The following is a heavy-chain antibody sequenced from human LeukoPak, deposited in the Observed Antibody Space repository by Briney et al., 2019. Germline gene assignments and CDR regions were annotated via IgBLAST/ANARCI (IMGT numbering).Heavy chain of an antibody. Sequence: GGSLRLSCVASGFNFSNHWMHWVRHARGKGRVCVSYISDDGSSTGYADSVKGRFTVSRDNAKNPLYLQMNSLRVEDTAVYYCTVRQYTFYYEGRSYGYYYYFDPWGQGTQVTVSS. CDR2: ISDDGSST. CDR1: GFNFSNHW. D-gene: IGHD1-26*01. CDR3: TVRQYTFYYEGRSYGYYYYFDP. J-gene: IGHJ5*02. V-gene: IGHV3-74*01.